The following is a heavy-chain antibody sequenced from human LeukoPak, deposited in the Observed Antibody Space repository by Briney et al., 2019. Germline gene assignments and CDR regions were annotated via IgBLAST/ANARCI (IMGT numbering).Heavy chain of an antibody. V-gene: IGHV3-66*02. CDR2: IYSGGST. Sequence: GGSLRLSCAASGFTVSSNYMSWVRQAPGKGLEWVSVIYSGGSTYYADSVKGRFTISRDNSKNTLYLQMNSLRAEDTAVYYCARDPGRYGGNPGDYWGQGTLVTVSS. J-gene: IGHJ4*02. CDR3: ARDPGRYGGNPGDY. CDR1: GFTVSSNY. D-gene: IGHD4-23*01.